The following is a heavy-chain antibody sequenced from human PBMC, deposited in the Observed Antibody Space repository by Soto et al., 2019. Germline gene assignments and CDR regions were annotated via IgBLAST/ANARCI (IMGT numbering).Heavy chain of an antibody. CDR1: GFTFSSYA. CDR2: ISGIGGTT. V-gene: IGHV3-23*01. Sequence: EVQLLESGGGLVQPGGSLRLSCAASGFTFSSYAMSWVRQAPGKGLEWVSAISGIGGTTSYAHSLKGRFTFSRDNSKNTLYLQMNSLRAEDPAVYYCATTANGWFSAFDIWGQGTMVTVSS. J-gene: IGHJ3*02. D-gene: IGHD6-19*01. CDR3: ATTANGWFSAFDI.